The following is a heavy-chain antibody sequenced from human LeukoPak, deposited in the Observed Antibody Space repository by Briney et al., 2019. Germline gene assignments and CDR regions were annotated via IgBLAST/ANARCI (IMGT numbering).Heavy chain of an antibody. CDR3: ARSARLMKGVVEVTALDD. Sequence: PGGSLRLSCGDSGFTFRSYEMNWVRQAPGKGLEGLAYLSSSGRAFSYADSVKGRFTIARDNAKNSVYLEMNSLRAADTAVYYCARSARLMKGVVEVTALDDWGQGTLVTVSS. J-gene: IGHJ4*02. D-gene: IGHD3-3*01. CDR2: LSSSGRAF. CDR1: GFTFRSYE. V-gene: IGHV3-48*03.